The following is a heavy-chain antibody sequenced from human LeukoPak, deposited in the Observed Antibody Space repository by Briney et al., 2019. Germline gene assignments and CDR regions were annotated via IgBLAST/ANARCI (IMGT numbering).Heavy chain of an antibody. Sequence: PGGSLRLSCAASGFTFSNAWMSWVRQAPGKGLEWVGRINSKTDGGTTDYAAPVKGRFTISRDDSKNTLYLQMNSLKTEDTAVYYCTTTNPQYYYDSSGYYLDYWGQGTLVTVSS. J-gene: IGHJ4*02. CDR1: GFTFSNAW. CDR3: TTTNPQYYYDSSGYYLDY. D-gene: IGHD3-22*01. V-gene: IGHV3-15*01. CDR2: INSKTDGGTT.